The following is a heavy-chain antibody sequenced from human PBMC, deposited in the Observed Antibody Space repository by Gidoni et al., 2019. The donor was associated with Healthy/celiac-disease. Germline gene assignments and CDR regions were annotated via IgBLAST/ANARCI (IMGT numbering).Heavy chain of an antibody. CDR2: IIPIFGTA. D-gene: IGHD5-12*01. CDR1: GGTFSSYA. V-gene: IGHV1-69*01. CDR3: ARANGRYSGYDSHY. J-gene: IGHJ4*02. Sequence: QVQLVQSGAEVKKPGSSVKVSCQASGGTFSSYAISWVRQAPGQGLEWMGGIIPIFGTANYAQKFQGRVTITADESTSTAYMELSSLRSEDTAVYYCARANGRYSGYDSHYWGQGTLVTVSS.